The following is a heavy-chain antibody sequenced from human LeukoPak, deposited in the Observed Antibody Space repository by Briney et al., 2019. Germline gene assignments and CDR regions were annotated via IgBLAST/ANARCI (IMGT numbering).Heavy chain of an antibody. D-gene: IGHD3-22*01. CDR3: ARDYLYYDSSGYYSHGY. J-gene: IGHJ4*02. V-gene: IGHV1-2*06. CDR1: GYTFNDYY. CDR2: IIPNSGGT. Sequence: ASVKVSCKVSGYTFNDYYMHWVRQAPGQGLEWMGRIIPNSGGTNYAQKFQGRVTMTRDTSISTAYMELSRLRSDDTAVYYCARDYLYYDSSGYYSHGYWGQGTLVTVSS.